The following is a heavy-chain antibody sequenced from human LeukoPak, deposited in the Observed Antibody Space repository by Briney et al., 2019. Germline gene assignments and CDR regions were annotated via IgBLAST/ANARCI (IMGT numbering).Heavy chain of an antibody. CDR2: IYYSGNT. CDR3: ARANIQLRFLTDV. V-gene: IGHV4-30-4*08. Sequence: PSETLSLTCTVSGASLNSGNYYWTWIRQAPGKGLEWIGYIYYSGNTFYNPSLKSRVTTSMDMSKNQFSLRLTSLTPTDTAVYYCARANIQLRFLTDVWGKGTTVIVSS. D-gene: IGHD3-3*01. J-gene: IGHJ6*04. CDR1: GASLNSGNYY.